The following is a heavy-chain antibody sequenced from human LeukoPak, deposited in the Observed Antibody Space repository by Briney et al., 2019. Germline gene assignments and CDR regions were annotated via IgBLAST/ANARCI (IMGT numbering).Heavy chain of an antibody. CDR2: IYSGGST. CDR1: GFTFSSYA. D-gene: IGHD2-2*02. J-gene: IGHJ4*02. Sequence: GGSLRLSCAASGFTFSSYAMSWVRQAPGKGLEWVSVIYSGGSTYYADSVKGRFTISRDNSKNTLYLQMNSLRAEDTAVYYCARERVPAAIPGYFDYWGQGTLVTVSS. CDR3: ARERVPAAIPGYFDY. V-gene: IGHV3-53*01.